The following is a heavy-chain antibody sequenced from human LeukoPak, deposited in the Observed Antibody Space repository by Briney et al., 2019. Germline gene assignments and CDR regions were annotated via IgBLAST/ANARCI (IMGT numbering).Heavy chain of an antibody. D-gene: IGHD5-18*01. V-gene: IGHV3-21*01. CDR2: ISSSSSYI. CDR3: ARLTWIQLWAIFDY. CDR1: GFTFSSYS. Sequence: PGGSLRLSCAASGFTFSSYSMNWVRQAPGKGLEWVPSISSSSSYIYYADSVKGRFTISRDNAKNSLYLQMNSLRAEDTAVYYCARLTWIQLWAIFDYWGQGTLVTVSS. J-gene: IGHJ4*02.